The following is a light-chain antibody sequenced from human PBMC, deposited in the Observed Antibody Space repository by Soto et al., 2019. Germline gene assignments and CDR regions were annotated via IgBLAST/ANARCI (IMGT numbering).Light chain of an antibody. Sequence: EIVMTQSPASLSASPGDGATLSCRASQSVASNVAWYQQEPGQGPRLLIHGASTRAVGVPARFSGSGSRTDFALTISSRQSEDFAVYYCQQYHNWPPQYTFGQGTKLQIK. J-gene: IGKJ2*01. V-gene: IGKV3-15*01. CDR1: QSVASN. CDR3: QQYHNWPPQYT. CDR2: GAS.